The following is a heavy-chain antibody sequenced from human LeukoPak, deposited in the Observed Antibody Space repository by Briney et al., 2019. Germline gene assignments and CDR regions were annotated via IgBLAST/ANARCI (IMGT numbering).Heavy chain of an antibody. CDR1: GFTFSSYW. CDR3: ARDSLPYYYDSSGYCWFDP. D-gene: IGHD3-22*01. J-gene: IGHJ5*02. V-gene: IGHV3-7*01. CDR2: IKQDGSEK. Sequence: GGSLRLSCAASGFTFSSYWMSWVRQAPGKGLEWVANIKQDGSEKYYVDSVKGRFTISRDNAKNSLYLQMNSLRAGDTAVYYCARDSLPYYYDSSGYCWFDPWGQGTLVTVSS.